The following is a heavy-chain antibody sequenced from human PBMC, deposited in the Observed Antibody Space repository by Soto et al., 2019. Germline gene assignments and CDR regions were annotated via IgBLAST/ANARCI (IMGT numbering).Heavy chain of an antibody. J-gene: IGHJ5*02. V-gene: IGHV4-39*01. Sequence: QLQLQESGPGLVKPSETLSLTCTVSGGSISSSSYYWGWIRQPPGKGLEWIGSIYYSGSTYYNPSLQCRFTISVDTSKNQFSLKLSSVTAADTAVYYCARQGYYYGSGSPSNWFDPWGQGTLVTVSS. CDR1: GGSISSSSYY. D-gene: IGHD3-10*01. CDR3: ARQGYYYGSGSPSNWFDP. CDR2: IYYSGST.